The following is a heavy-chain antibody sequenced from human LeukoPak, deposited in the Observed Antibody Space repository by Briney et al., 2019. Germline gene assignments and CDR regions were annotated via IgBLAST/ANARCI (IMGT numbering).Heavy chain of an antibody. CDR3: ACVSFYGSDHYFDY. V-gene: IGHV4-59*01. J-gene: IGHJ4*02. D-gene: IGHD2-15*01. CDR1: GGSISSYY. Sequence: SETLSLTCTVSGGSISSYYWSWIRQPPGKGLEWIGYIYYSGSTNYNLSLKSRVTISVDTSKNQFSLKLSSVTAADTAVYYCACVSFYGSDHYFDYWGQGTLVTVSS. CDR2: IYYSGST.